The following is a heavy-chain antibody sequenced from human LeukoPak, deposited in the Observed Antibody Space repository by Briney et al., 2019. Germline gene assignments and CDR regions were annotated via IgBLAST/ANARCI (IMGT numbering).Heavy chain of an antibody. CDR2: IYTSGST. Sequence: SETLSLTCTVSGGSISSSSYYWGWLRQPPGKGLEWIGRIYTSGSTNYNPSLKSRVTMSVDTSKNQFSLKLSSVTAADTAVYYCAGEGVVPAANDAFDIWGQGTMVTVSS. CDR3: AGEGVVPAANDAFDI. V-gene: IGHV4-61*05. J-gene: IGHJ3*02. CDR1: GGSISSSSYY. D-gene: IGHD2-2*01.